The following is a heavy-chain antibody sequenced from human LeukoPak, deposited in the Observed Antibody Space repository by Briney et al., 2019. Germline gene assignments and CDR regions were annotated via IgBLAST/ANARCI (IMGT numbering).Heavy chain of an antibody. D-gene: IGHD3-3*01. CDR3: VRGLLEWLRLETYYFDY. CDR2: IKTDGSQK. CDR1: GFTYNKYW. V-gene: IGHV3-7*01. J-gene: IGHJ4*02. Sequence: PGGSLRLSCAASGFTYNKYWMTWVRQAPGKGLEWVATIKTDGSQKYYVDSVKGRFSISRDNANNLLYLQMNSLRADDTATYYCVRGLLEWLRLETYYFDYWGQGILVTVSS.